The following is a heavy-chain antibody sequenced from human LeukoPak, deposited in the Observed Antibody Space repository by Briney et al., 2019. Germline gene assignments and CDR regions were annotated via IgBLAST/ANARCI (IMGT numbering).Heavy chain of an antibody. CDR2: INEDGSAQ. Sequence: GGSLRLSCAASGFTFRTYWMTWVRQAPGKGLEWVANINEDGSAQYYMDSVKGRFTISRDNAKNSLYLQVNTLRPEDTAVYYCATHNLFRFEYWGQGTLVTVRS. D-gene: IGHD2-21*01. V-gene: IGHV3-7*01. CDR1: GFTFRTYW. J-gene: IGHJ4*02. CDR3: ATHNLFRFEY.